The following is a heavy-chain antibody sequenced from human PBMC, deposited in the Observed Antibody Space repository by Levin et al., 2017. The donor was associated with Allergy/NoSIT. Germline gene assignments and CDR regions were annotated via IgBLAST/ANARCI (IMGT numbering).Heavy chain of an antibody. J-gene: IGHJ6*03. CDR1: GGSFSGYY. V-gene: IGHV4-34*01. Sequence: SETLSLTCAVYGGSFSGYYWSWIRQPPGKGLEWIGEINHSGSTNYNPSLKSRVTISVDTSKNQFSLKLSSVTAADTAVYYCARRGGYGSGSYYKGYYYYMDVWGKGTTVTVSS. D-gene: IGHD3-10*01. CDR2: INHSGST. CDR3: ARRGGYGSGSYYKGYYYYMDV.